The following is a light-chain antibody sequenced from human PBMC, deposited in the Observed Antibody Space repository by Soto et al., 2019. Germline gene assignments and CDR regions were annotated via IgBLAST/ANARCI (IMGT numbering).Light chain of an antibody. CDR1: TSDVGTSNY. Sequence: QSVLPQPASVSGSPGHSINMSCGGTTSDVGTSNYVSWYQHHPGKAPRLLIYQVTDRPSGVSDRFSGSKSGNTASLTISGLQAEDEADYYCCSYAGSYTLVFGTGTKVTVL. CDR2: QVT. J-gene: IGLJ1*01. CDR3: CSYAGSYTLV. V-gene: IGLV2-14*01.